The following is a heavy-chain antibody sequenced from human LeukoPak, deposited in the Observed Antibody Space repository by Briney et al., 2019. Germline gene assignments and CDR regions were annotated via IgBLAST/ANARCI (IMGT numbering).Heavy chain of an antibody. CDR2: IYSGGST. J-gene: IGHJ6*02. CDR1: GFTVSSNY. D-gene: IGHD3-9*01. V-gene: IGHV3-66*01. CDR3: ARGGAYYDILTGYYHYYYYGMDV. Sequence: GGSLRLSCAASGFTVSSNYMSWVRQAPGKGLEWVSVIYSGGSTYYADSVKGRFTISRDNSKNTLYLQMNSLRAEDTAVYYCARGGAYYDILTGYYHYYYYGMDVWGQGTTVTVSS.